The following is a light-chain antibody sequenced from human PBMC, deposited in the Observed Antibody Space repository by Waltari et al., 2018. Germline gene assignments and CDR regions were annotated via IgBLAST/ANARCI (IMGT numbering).Light chain of an antibody. Sequence: AIRMTQSPSSFSASTGDSVTITCRATQGVSTYLAWYQQKPGEAPKLLIYAASTLQSGVPSRFSGSGSGTDFTLTISCLQSEDFATYYCQQYYSYPLTFGGGTKVEI. CDR3: QQYYSYPLT. J-gene: IGKJ4*01. CDR2: AAS. CDR1: QGVSTY. V-gene: IGKV1-8*01.